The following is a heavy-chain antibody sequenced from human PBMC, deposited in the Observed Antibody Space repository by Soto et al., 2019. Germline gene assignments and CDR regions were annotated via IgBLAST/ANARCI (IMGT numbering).Heavy chain of an antibody. V-gene: IGHV4-59*01. Sequence: SSETLSLTCTVSGGSISSYYGSWIRQPPGKGLEWIGYIFDSESTKYNPSLKSRVTISVDTSKNQFPLKLSSVTAADTAVYYCAREGWAAAGMEGGYNWFDPWGQGTLVTVSS. CDR2: IFDSEST. CDR1: GGSISSYY. J-gene: IGHJ5*02. CDR3: AREGWAAAGMEGGYNWFDP. D-gene: IGHD6-13*01.